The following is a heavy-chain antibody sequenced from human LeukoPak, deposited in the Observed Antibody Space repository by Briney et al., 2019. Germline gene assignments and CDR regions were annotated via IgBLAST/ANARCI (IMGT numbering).Heavy chain of an antibody. CDR1: GDSVSSNSAA. V-gene: IGHV6-1*01. D-gene: IGHD5-18*01. J-gene: IGHJ4*02. CDR2: TYYRSKWYN. CDR3: VRHIGETGIQLWLRVFDY. Sequence: SQTLSLTCAISGDSVSSNSAAWNWIRQSPSRGLEWLGRTYYRSKWYNDYAVSVKSRITINPDTSKNQFSLKLSSVTAADTALYYCVRHIGETGIQLWLRVFDYWGQGTLVTVSS.